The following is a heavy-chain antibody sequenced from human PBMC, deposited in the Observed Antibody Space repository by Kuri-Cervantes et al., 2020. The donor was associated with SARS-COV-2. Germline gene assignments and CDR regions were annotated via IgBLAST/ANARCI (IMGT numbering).Heavy chain of an antibody. CDR2: IIPIFGTA. Sequence: SVKVSCKASGGTFSSYAISWVRQAPGQGLEWMGGIIPIFGTANYAQKFQGRVTITADESTSTAYMELSSLRSEDTAVYYCAREAFYDFWSGSFFSKEPYYYMDVWGKGTTVTVSS. V-gene: IGHV1-69*13. CDR1: GGTFSSYA. D-gene: IGHD3-3*01. J-gene: IGHJ6*03. CDR3: AREAFYDFWSGSFFSKEPYYYMDV.